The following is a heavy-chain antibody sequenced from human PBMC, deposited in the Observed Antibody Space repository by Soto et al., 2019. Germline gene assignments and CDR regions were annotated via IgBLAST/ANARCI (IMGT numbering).Heavy chain of an antibody. V-gene: IGHV1-18*01. CDR1: GYTFTSYG. CDR3: ARDQDDIVLVPAAIAYIDV. J-gene: IGHJ6*03. Sequence: QVQLVQSGAEVKKPGASVKVSCKASGYTFTSYGISWVRQAPGQGLEWMGWISAYNGNTNYAQKLQGRVTMTTDTSTSTAYMELRCLRSDDTAVYYCARDQDDIVLVPAAIAYIDVWGKGTTVTVSS. CDR2: ISAYNGNT. D-gene: IGHD2-2*02.